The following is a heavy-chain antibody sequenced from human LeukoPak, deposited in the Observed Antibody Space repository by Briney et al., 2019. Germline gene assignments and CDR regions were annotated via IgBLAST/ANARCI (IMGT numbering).Heavy chain of an antibody. J-gene: IGHJ3*02. V-gene: IGHV4-59*08. CDR1: GGSTTSYY. Sequence: SETLSLTCTVSGGSTTSYYWSWIRQPPGKGLEWIGYIYYSGSTNYNLSLKSRVTISVDTSKNQFSLKLTSVTAADTAVYYCARHGGASVIVGFLHAFDIWGQGTMATVSS. CDR2: IYYSGST. CDR3: ARHGGASVIVGFLHAFDI. D-gene: IGHD3-22*01.